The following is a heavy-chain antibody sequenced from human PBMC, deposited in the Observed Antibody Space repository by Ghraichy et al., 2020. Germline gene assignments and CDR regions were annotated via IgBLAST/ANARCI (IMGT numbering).Heavy chain of an antibody. J-gene: IGHJ5*02. Sequence: LRLSCTVSGGSISSSSYYWGWIRQPPGKGLEWIGSIYYSGSTYYNPSLKSRVTISVDTSKNQFSLKLSSVTAADTAVYYCGLLWFGELDYNWFDPWGQGTLVTVSS. CDR3: GLLWFGELDYNWFDP. CDR2: IYYSGST. CDR1: GGSISSSSYY. D-gene: IGHD3-10*01. V-gene: IGHV4-39*07.